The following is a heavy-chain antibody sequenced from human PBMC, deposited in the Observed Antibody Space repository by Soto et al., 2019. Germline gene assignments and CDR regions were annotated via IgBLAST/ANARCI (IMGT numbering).Heavy chain of an antibody. Sequence: EVQLVESGGGLVQPGGSLRLPCATSGFTFSDYWIHWVRQAPGKGLVWVSRINGDGSRSDYADSVKGRFTIYRDNAENTVYLQMNSLSAEDTAVYFCARGIRGKYGMDVWGHGTTITVSS. CDR3: ARGIRGKYGMDV. J-gene: IGHJ6*02. V-gene: IGHV3-74*01. CDR2: INGDGSRS. D-gene: IGHD3-10*01. CDR1: GFTFSDYW.